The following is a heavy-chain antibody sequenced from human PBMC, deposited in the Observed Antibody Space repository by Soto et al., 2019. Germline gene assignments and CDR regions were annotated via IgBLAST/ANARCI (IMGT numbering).Heavy chain of an antibody. Sequence: GGSLRLCCAASGFTFNSYSMNWVRQAPGKGLEWVSYISDSGRSIYYADSVSGRFTISRDNAKNSLYLQMNSLRDEDTAVYYCTRAFGSGWYRAPDYWGQGTLVTVSS. D-gene: IGHD6-19*01. J-gene: IGHJ4*02. CDR2: ISDSGRSI. CDR1: GFTFNSYS. V-gene: IGHV3-48*02. CDR3: TRAFGSGWYRAPDY.